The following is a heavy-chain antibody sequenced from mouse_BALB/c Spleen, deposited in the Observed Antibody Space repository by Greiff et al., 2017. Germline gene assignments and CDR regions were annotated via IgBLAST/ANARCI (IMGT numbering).Heavy chain of an antibody. V-gene: IGHV1S137*01. D-gene: IGHD1-1*02. Sequence: VMLVESGAELVRPGVSVKISCKGSGYTFTDYAMHWVKQSHAKSLEWIGVISTYYGDASYNQKFKGKATMTVDKSSSTAYMELARLTSEDSAIYYCARRDYDYGAMDYWGQGTSVTVSS. CDR3: ARRDYDYGAMDY. CDR2: ISTYYGDA. CDR1: GYTFTDYA. J-gene: IGHJ4*01.